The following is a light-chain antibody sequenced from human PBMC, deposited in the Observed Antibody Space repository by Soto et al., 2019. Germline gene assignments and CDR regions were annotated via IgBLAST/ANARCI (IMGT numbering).Light chain of an antibody. V-gene: IGKV1-5*03. CDR2: KAS. Sequence: DIQMTQSPSTLSASVGDRVTITCRASQSISSWLAWYQQKPGKAPKLLIYKASSLQSGVPSRFSGSGSGTAFTLTISSLQADDFATYYCQQYNSYSTFGQGTKVEIK. CDR1: QSISSW. CDR3: QQYNSYST. J-gene: IGKJ1*01.